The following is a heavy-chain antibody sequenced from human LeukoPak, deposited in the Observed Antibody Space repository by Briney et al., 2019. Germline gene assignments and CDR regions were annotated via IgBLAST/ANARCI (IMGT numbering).Heavy chain of an antibody. Sequence: GGSLRLSCAGTGFTFSNYWMNWVRQAPGKGLEWVANMKEDGSQIYYVDSVKGRFTISRDNAKNSVYLQMNSLRAEDTAVYYCAGSSGWLFDYWGQGTLVAVSS. CDR3: AGSSGWLFDY. V-gene: IGHV3-7*01. D-gene: IGHD6-19*01. CDR2: MKEDGSQI. J-gene: IGHJ4*02. CDR1: GFTFSNYW.